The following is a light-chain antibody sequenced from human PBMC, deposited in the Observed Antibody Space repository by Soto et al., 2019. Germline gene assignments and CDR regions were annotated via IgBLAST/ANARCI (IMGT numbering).Light chain of an antibody. CDR1: QSIGRN. V-gene: IGKV1-39*01. J-gene: IGKJ1*01. CDR3: QQSYNTPWT. Sequence: DIHMTQSPSSLSAAVRDRVTITCRSSQSIGRNLHWYLQKPGQAPKLLVYAASHLQSGVPSRFSGGGSGTAFTLIISSLQPEDSATYYCQQSYNTPWTFGQGTKVDIK. CDR2: AAS.